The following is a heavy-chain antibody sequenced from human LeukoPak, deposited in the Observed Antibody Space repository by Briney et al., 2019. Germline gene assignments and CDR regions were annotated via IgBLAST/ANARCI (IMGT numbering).Heavy chain of an antibody. CDR2: IYYSGST. CDR1: GGSISNYY. J-gene: IGHJ4*02. CDR3: ARHFSHDFWSGYPLYYFDY. V-gene: IGHV4-59*08. Sequence: SETLSLTCTVSGGSISNYYWSWIRQPPGKGLEWIGYIYYSGSTNYNPSLKSRVTISVDTSENQFSLKLNSVTAADTAVYYCARHFSHDFWSGYPLYYFDYWGQGTLVTVSS. D-gene: IGHD3-3*01.